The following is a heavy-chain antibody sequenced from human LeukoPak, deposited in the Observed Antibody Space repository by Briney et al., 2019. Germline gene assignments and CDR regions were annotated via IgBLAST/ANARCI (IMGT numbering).Heavy chain of an antibody. J-gene: IGHJ4*02. Sequence: ASVKVSCKASGYTFSGYYMHWVRQAPGQGPEWMGWINPNSGGTNYAQKFQGRVTMTRDTSISTAYMELSRLRSDDTAVYYCARDGLYCSGDSCYPYYFDSWGQGTLVTVSS. V-gene: IGHV1-2*02. CDR2: INPNSGGT. D-gene: IGHD2-15*01. CDR3: ARDGLYCSGDSCYPYYFDS. CDR1: GYTFSGYY.